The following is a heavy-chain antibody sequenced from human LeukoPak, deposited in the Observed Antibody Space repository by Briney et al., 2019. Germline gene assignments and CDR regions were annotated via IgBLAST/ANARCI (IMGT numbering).Heavy chain of an antibody. D-gene: IGHD3-16*01. Sequence: SETLSLTCTVSGGSISSYYWSWIRQPPGKGLEWIGYIYYSGSTNYNPSLKSRVTISVDTSKNQFSLKLSSVTPEDTAVYYCARGRRLRSYYYYYMDVWGKGTTVTISS. J-gene: IGHJ6*03. V-gene: IGHV4-59*12. CDR1: GGSISSYY. CDR2: IYYSGST. CDR3: ARGRRLRSYYYYYMDV.